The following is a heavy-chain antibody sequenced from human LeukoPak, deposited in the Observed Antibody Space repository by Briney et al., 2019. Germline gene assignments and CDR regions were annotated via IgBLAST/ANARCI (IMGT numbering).Heavy chain of an antibody. V-gene: IGHV3-48*01. D-gene: IGHD2-2*01. CDR3: AKETYSTSWQLDS. CDR2: ISSSSSTI. J-gene: IGHJ4*02. CDR1: GFTFSSYS. Sequence: PGGSLRLSCAASGFTFSSYSMNWVRQAPGKGLEWVSYISSSSSTIYYADSVKDRFTTSRDNSKNTLYLQMNSLRAEDTAVYYCAKETYSTSWQLDSWGQGTLVTVSS.